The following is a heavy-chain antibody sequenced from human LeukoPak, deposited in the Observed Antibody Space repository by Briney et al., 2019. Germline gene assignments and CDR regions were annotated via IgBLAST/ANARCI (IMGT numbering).Heavy chain of an antibody. CDR3: VREGDIISAAGTEFDY. V-gene: IGHV3-48*01. D-gene: IGHD6-19*01. CDR1: GFTFSGYC. Sequence: PGGSLRLSCAASGFTFSGYCMNWVRQAPGKGLEWVSYIGTSSSSIYYSDSVKGRFTISRDNAKNSLYLQMNSLRAEDTAMYYCVREGDIISAAGTEFDYWGQGALVTVSP. CDR2: IGTSSSSI. J-gene: IGHJ4*02.